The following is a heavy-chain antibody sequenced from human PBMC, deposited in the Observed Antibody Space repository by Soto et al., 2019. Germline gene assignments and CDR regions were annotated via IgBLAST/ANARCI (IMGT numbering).Heavy chain of an antibody. J-gene: IGHJ4*02. CDR3: ARESYHGSGATVVAY. V-gene: IGHV4-59*01. CDR1: GGSISGYY. D-gene: IGHD3-10*01. CDR2: IYYSGTT. Sequence: PSETLSLTCTVSGGSISGYYWSWIRQPPGKGLEWIGYIYYSGTTSYNPSLYSRVTMSVDTSKNQFSLKVNSVTAADAAVYYCARESYHGSGATVVAYWGKGTLVTVSS.